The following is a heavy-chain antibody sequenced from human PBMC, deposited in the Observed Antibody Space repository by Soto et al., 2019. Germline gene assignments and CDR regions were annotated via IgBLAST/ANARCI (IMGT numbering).Heavy chain of an antibody. D-gene: IGHD3-22*01. V-gene: IGHV3-53*02. CDR1: GFTVSSNY. CDR3: ARGLIVAKSYYYYGMDV. CDR2: IYSGGST. J-gene: IGHJ6*02. Sequence: EVQLVETGGGLIQPGGSLRLSCAASGFTVSSNYMSWVRQAPGKGLEWVSVIYSGGSTYYADSVKGRFTISRDNSKNTLYLQMNSLRAEDTAVYYCARGLIVAKSYYYYGMDVWGQGTTVTVSS.